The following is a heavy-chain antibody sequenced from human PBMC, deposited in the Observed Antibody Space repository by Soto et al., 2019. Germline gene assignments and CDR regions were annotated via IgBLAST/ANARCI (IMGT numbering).Heavy chain of an antibody. J-gene: IGHJ3*02. CDR1: GFTFTNAW. CDR2: IKSSSDGGTI. Sequence: EVQLVESGGGLVKPGGSLRLSCAASGFTFTNAWMNSVRQAPGQGLEWVGRIKSSSDGGTIDYAAPVKDRFAISRDDSKNTLYLQMNSLKTEDTAVYYCTTGTMIIVVRGNTDALDIWGQGTMVTVSS. D-gene: IGHD3-22*01. V-gene: IGHV3-15*07. CDR3: TTGTMIIVVRGNTDALDI.